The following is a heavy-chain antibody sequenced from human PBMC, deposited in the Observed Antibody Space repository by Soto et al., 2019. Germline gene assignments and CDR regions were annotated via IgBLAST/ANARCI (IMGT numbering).Heavy chain of an antibody. V-gene: IGHV3-30-3*01. CDR2: ISYDGNNI. CDR1: GFTFSSYA. D-gene: IGHD1-26*01. J-gene: IGHJ5*02. CDR3: ARGSPIVGTTHLDL. Sequence: QVQLVESGGGVVQPGRSLRLSCAASGFTFSSYAMHWVRQAPGKGLEWVAVISYDGNNIYYADSVKGRFTISRDNSKNTQYLQMNSLRAEDTAVYYCARGSPIVGTTHLDLWGQGTLVTVSS.